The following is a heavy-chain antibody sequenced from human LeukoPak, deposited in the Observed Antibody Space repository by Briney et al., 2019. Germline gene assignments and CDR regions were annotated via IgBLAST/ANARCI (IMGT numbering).Heavy chain of an antibody. CDR2: IIPIFGTA. CDR3: ASRDGYNFVDY. CDR1: GGTFSSYA. Sequence: SVTVSCTASGGTFSSYAISWVRQAPGQGLEWMGGIIPIFGTANYAQKFQGRVTITADESTSTAYMELSSLRSEDTAVYYCASRDGYNFVDYWGQGTLVTVSS. D-gene: IGHD5-24*01. V-gene: IGHV1-69*13. J-gene: IGHJ4*02.